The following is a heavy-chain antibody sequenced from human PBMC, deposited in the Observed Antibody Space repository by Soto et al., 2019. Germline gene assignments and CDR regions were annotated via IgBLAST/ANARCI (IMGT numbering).Heavy chain of an antibody. D-gene: IGHD6-25*01. Sequence: ASVKVSCKASGYTFTRYTMNWVRQAPGQRLEWMGWINPDNGNTKSSQKFQDRVIITRDTSASTAYMDLSSLRSEDTAVYYCARGIATGQLEPWGKGPLVTSPQ. J-gene: IGHJ5*02. CDR3: ARGIATGQLEP. CDR1: GYTFTRYT. V-gene: IGHV1-3*01. CDR2: INPDNGNT.